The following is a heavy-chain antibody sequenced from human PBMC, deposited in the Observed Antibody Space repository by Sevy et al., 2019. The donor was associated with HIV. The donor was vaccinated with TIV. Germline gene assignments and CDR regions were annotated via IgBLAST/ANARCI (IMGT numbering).Heavy chain of an antibody. CDR2: ISYDGSNK. V-gene: IGHV3-30-3*01. CDR3: ARGERWYSYYGMDV. Sequence: GGSLRLSCAASGFTFSSYAMHWVRQAPGKGLEWEAVISYDGSNKYYADSVKGRFTISRDNSKNTLYLQMNSLRAEDTAVYYCARGERWYSYYGMDVWGQGTTVTVS. CDR1: GFTFSSYA. J-gene: IGHJ6*02. D-gene: IGHD2-15*01.